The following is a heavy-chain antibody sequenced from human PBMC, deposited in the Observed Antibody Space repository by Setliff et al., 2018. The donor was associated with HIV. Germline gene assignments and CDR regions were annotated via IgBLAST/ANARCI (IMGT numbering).Heavy chain of an antibody. Sequence: KTSETLSLTCAVYGGSFSGYYWSWLRQPPGKGLEWIGEINSSGSINDNPSLKSRVTISVDTSKNQFSLKLNSVTAADTAVYYCARGFAFGGVIVIPYYFDYWGQGTLVTVSS. CDR2: INSSGSI. CDR1: GGSFSGYY. CDR3: ARGFAFGGVIVIPYYFDY. V-gene: IGHV4-34*01. J-gene: IGHJ4*02. D-gene: IGHD3-16*02.